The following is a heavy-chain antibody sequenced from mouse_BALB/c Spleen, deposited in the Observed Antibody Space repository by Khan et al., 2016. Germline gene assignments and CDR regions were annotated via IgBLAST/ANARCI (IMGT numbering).Heavy chain of an antibody. CDR2: INPSTGYT. Sequence: QVQLKQSGAELAKPGASVKMSCKASGYTFTSYWMHWVKQRPGQGLEWIGYINPSTGYTEYNQKFKDKATLTADKSSSTAYMQLSSLTSEDSAVYYCAKEGYEDYLYYYATDYWGQGASVTVAS. CDR1: GYTFTSYW. CDR3: AKEGYEDYLYYYATDY. D-gene: IGHD2-13*01. J-gene: IGHJ4*01. V-gene: IGHV1-7*01.